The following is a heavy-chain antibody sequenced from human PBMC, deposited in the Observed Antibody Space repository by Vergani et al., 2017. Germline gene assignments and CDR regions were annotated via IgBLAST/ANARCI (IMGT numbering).Heavy chain of an antibody. CDR1: GFIFSDYY. D-gene: IGHD1/OR15-1a*01. V-gene: IGHV3-11*01. CDR3: GRKQSPASLMDKPIDI. Sequence: QVQLVASGGGLVRPGGSLRLSCAASGFIFSDYYMTWIRQTPGKGLEWLAHISDGGETKMYAETLKGRFTVSRDNTKNLLILQMKTLKVDDTATYYCGRKQSPASLMDKPIDIWGLGTLVTVSS. CDR2: ISDGGETK. J-gene: IGHJ5*02.